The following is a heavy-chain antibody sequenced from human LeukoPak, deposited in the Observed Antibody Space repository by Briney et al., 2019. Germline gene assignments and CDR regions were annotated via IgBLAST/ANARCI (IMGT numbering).Heavy chain of an antibody. CDR3: AKTPTYRVVPAAIDY. Sequence: GGSLKLSCAASGFTFSSYGMHWVRQAPGKGLEWVAVISYDGSNKYYADSVKGRFTISRDNSKNTLYLQMNSLRAEDTAVYYCAKTPTYRVVPAAIDYCGQGTLVTVSS. J-gene: IGHJ4*02. CDR2: ISYDGSNK. CDR1: GFTFSSYG. D-gene: IGHD2-2*01. V-gene: IGHV3-30*18.